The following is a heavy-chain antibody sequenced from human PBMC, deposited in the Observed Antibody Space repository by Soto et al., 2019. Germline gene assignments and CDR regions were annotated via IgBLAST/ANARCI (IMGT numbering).Heavy chain of an antibody. CDR1: GLTFSRAD. J-gene: IGHJ1*01. V-gene: IGHV3-48*03. CDR3: ARDCSSSSCYGYFQH. D-gene: IGHD2-2*01. Sequence: HPGGSLRLSCVVSGLTFSRADLSWVRQTPGKGLEWVSHISGSGSTIYFADSVKGRFTISRDNAKNSLYLQMNSLRAEDTAVYYCARDCSSSSCYGYFQHWGQGTRVTVSS. CDR2: ISGSGSTI.